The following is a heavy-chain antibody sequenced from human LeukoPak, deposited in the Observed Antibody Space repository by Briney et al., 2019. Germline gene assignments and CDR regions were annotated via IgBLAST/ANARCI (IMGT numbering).Heavy chain of an antibody. D-gene: IGHD3-22*01. Sequence: SETLSLTCTVSGGSISSYYWSWIRQPPGKGLEWIGYIYYSGSTNYNPSLKSRVTISVDTSKNQFSLKLSSVTAADTAVYYCARDSYDSSGSPIFDIWGQGTMVTVSS. CDR2: IYYSGST. J-gene: IGHJ3*02. CDR1: GGSISSYY. V-gene: IGHV4-59*12. CDR3: ARDSYDSSGSPIFDI.